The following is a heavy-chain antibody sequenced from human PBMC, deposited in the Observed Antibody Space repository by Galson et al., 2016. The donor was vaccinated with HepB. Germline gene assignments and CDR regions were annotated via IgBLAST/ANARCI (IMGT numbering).Heavy chain of an antibody. Sequence: SLRLSCAVSGFAVRSNFMAWVRQAPGKGLEWVSLIYSGGSTYYADSVRGRFTISRDISKHTLFLEMRNLRAEDTAVYYCARVQTFYDYTWGTSRPRYFDYCGQGTLVTVSS. V-gene: IGHV3-53*01. CDR2: IYSGGST. CDR3: ARVQTFYDYTWGTSRPRYFDY. CDR1: GFAVRSNF. D-gene: IGHD3-16*02. J-gene: IGHJ4*02.